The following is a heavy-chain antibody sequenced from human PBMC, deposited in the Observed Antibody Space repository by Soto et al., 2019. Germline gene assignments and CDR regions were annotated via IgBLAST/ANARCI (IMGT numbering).Heavy chain of an antibody. Sequence: GSLRLSCAASGFTFSSNAMSWVRQAPGKGLEWVSVITNSGGDTLYADSVKGRFTISRDNSKNTLYLQMNSLRAEDTAIYYCARAPGDIYPGSRVFDSWGQGTRVTVSS. CDR3: ARAPGDIYPGSRVFDS. CDR1: GFTFSSNA. D-gene: IGHD3-10*01. V-gene: IGHV3-23*01. J-gene: IGHJ4*02. CDR2: ITNSGGDT.